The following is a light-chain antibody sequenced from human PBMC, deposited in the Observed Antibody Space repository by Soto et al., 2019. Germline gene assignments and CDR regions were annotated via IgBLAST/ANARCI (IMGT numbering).Light chain of an antibody. CDR2: GAS. Sequence: DIVLTQSPGTLSLSPGEGATLSCRASQSVSSSHLAWYQQKPGQAPRLVIYGASSRATGIPDRFSGRGSGTDFTLTISSLEPEDFAVYYCQQYGGSPLYTFGQGTTLEIK. CDR1: QSVSSSH. J-gene: IGKJ2*01. V-gene: IGKV3-20*01. CDR3: QQYGGSPLYT.